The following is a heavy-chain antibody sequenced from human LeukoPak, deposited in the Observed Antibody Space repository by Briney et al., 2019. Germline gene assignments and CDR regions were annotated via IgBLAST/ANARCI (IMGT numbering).Heavy chain of an antibody. J-gene: IGHJ3*02. V-gene: IGHV3-72*01. CDR3: ASEGERRRAFDI. Sequence: PGGSLRLSCAASGFTFSDHYMDWVRQAPGKGLEWVGRTRNKANSYTTEYAASVKGRFTISRDDSKNSLYLQMNSLKTEDTAVYYCASEGERRRAFDIWGQGTMVTVSS. D-gene: IGHD1-1*01. CDR1: GFTFSDHY. CDR2: TRNKANSYTT.